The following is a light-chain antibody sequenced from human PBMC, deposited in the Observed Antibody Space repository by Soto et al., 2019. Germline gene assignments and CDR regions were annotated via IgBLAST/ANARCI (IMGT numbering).Light chain of an antibody. J-gene: IGLJ2*01. CDR1: NSNIGNNY. CDR2: DND. CDR3: GTWDSSLSAVL. V-gene: IGLV1-51*01. Sequence: QSVLTQPPSVSAAPGQMVTISCSGGNSNIGNNYVSWYQQLPGTAPKLLIYDNDKRPSGTPDRFSGSKSGTSATLGITGLQTGDEADYYCGTWDSSLSAVLFGGGTKLTVL.